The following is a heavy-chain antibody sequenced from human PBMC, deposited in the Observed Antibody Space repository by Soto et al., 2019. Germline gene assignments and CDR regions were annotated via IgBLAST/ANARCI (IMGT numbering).Heavy chain of an antibody. CDR1: GFTFSSYS. D-gene: IGHD3-3*01. V-gene: IGHV3-48*04. CDR2: ISSSSSTI. J-gene: IGHJ3*02. CDR3: AREGTYYDFWCGYDAFDI. Sequence: GGSLRLSCAASGFTFSSYSMNWVRQAPGKGLEWVSYISSSSSTIYYADSVKGRFTISRDNAKNALYLQMNSLRAEDTAVYYCAREGTYYDFWCGYDAFDIWGQGTMVTVSS.